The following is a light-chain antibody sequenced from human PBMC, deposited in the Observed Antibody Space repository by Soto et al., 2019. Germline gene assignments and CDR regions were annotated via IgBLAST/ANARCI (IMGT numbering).Light chain of an antibody. CDR3: QRYDSLRT. CDR2: DAS. J-gene: IGKJ1*01. CDR1: QSVSSY. Sequence: DIVLTQSPATLSLSPGERATLSCRASQSVSSYLAWYQQKPGQAPRLLIYDASNRATGIPARFSGSGSGTDFTLTISSLEPEDFAMYYCQRYDSLRTFGQGTKVEF. V-gene: IGKV3-11*01.